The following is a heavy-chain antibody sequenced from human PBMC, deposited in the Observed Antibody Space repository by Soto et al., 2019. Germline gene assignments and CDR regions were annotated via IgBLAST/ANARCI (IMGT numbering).Heavy chain of an antibody. V-gene: IGHV1-18*01. D-gene: IGHD1-1*01. J-gene: IGHJ5*01. CDR2: ISVFNGYA. CDR1: GYSFYNSG. CDR3: SKNGTSWFAS. Sequence: QVQLVQSGPELKKPGASVKVSCKTSGYSFYNSGISWVRQAPVQGLEWMGWISVFNGYAHYAQKFQGRVRMTADTLTSTAYMELRGLRSDDTAMYYCSKNGTSWFASWGQGTPVTVSS.